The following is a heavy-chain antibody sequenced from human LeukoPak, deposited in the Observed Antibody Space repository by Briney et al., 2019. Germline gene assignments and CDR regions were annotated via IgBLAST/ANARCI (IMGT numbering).Heavy chain of an antibody. Sequence: SETLSLTCTVSGGSISSYYWSWIRQPPGRGLEWIGYIYYSGSTNYNPSLKSRVTISVDTSKNQFSLKLSSVTAADTAVYYCARVGRYSSSWYYLDYWGQGTLVTVSS. CDR1: GGSISSYY. CDR3: ARVGRYSSSWYYLDY. D-gene: IGHD6-13*01. J-gene: IGHJ4*02. CDR2: IYYSGST. V-gene: IGHV4-59*01.